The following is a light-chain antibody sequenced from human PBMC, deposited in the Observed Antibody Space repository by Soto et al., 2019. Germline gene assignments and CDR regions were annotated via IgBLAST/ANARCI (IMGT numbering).Light chain of an antibody. CDR2: DVS. CDR1: SSDVGGYNY. CDR3: SSYTGSRTLI. J-gene: IGLJ2*01. V-gene: IGLV2-14*01. Sequence: QSALSQPASVSGSPGQSITISCSGTSSDVGGYNYVSWYQQNPGKAPKVMIYDVSSRPSGVSDRFSGSKSGNTASLTISGLQAEDEGDYYCSSYTGSRTLIFGGGTKLTV.